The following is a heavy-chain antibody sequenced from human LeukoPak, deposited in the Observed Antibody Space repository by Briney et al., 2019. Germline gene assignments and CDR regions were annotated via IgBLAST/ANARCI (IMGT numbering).Heavy chain of an antibody. CDR2: IYTSGST. CDR1: GGSISSYY. CDR3: ARVYSSGWQYNWFDP. J-gene: IGHJ5*02. Sequence: PSETLSLTCTVSGGSISSYYWSWIRQPAGKGLEWIGRIYTSGSTNYNPSLKSRVTMSVDTSKNQFSLKLSSVTAADTAVYYCARVYSSGWQYNWFDPWGQGILVTVSS. D-gene: IGHD6-19*01. V-gene: IGHV4-4*07.